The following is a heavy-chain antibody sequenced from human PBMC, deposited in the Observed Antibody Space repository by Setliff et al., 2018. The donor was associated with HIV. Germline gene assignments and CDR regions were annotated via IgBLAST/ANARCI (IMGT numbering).Heavy chain of an antibody. CDR1: GGSITGHY. CDR2: IHYSGSS. D-gene: IGHD4-17*01. Sequence: SETLSLTCTVSGGSITGHYWSWIRQPPGKGLEWIGYIHYSGSSNYNPSLKSRVSISLDTSKKQVSLKLNSVTAADTAVYYCARDGDYNYYGMDVWGQGTTVTVSS. J-gene: IGHJ6*02. V-gene: IGHV4-59*11. CDR3: ARDGDYNYYGMDV.